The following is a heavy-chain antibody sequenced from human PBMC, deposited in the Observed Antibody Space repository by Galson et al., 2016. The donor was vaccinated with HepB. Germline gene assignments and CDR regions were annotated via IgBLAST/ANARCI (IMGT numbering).Heavy chain of an antibody. CDR3: ASFPLFGTYTDYGTGAFHV. V-gene: IGHV4-30-4*01. J-gene: IGHJ3*01. D-gene: IGHD4-17*01. Sequence: TLSLTCTVSRGSINSGDYYWSWLRQSPGKGLEWIGYIYFSGTTSYNPSLKSRVTISIDTSKNRFSLELISVTAADTAVYYCASFPLFGTYTDYGTGAFHVWGQGTLVTVSS. CDR2: IYFSGTT. CDR1: RGSINSGDYY.